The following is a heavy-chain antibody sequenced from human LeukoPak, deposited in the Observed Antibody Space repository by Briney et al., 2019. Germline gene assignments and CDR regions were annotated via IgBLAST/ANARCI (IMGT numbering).Heavy chain of an antibody. Sequence: PGGSLRLSCAASGFTFSSYAMHWVRQAPGKGPEWVAVISYDGSNKYYADSVKGRFTISRDNSKNTLYLQMNSLRAEDTAVYYCAILQVAGTDFDYWGQGTLVTVSS. CDR2: ISYDGSNK. D-gene: IGHD6-19*01. V-gene: IGHV3-30-3*01. CDR1: GFTFSSYA. J-gene: IGHJ4*02. CDR3: AILQVAGTDFDY.